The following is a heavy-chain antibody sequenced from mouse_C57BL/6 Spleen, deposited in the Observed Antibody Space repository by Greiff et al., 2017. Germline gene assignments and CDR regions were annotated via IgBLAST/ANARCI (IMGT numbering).Heavy chain of an antibody. Sequence: EVQLQESGGGLVKPGGSLKLSCAASGFTFSDYGMHWVRQAPEKGLEWVAYISSGSSTIYYADTVKGRFTISRDNAKNTLFLQMTSLRSEDTAMYYCARRDGSSYGYFDVWGTGTTVTVSS. D-gene: IGHD1-1*01. CDR3: ARRDGSSYGYFDV. CDR2: ISSGSSTI. CDR1: GFTFSDYG. J-gene: IGHJ1*03. V-gene: IGHV5-17*01.